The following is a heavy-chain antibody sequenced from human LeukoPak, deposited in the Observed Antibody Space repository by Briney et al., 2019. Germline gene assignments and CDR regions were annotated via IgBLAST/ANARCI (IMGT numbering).Heavy chain of an antibody. CDR2: IYYTGTT. CDR1: GGSITNYY. Sequence: RTSETLSLTCSVCGGSITNYYWSWIRQPPGKGLEWIGWIYYTGTTKYNPSLRGRITFSVDTSKSQFSLKLSSVTAADTALYCCARYSRNSSRWYYPWGQGTLVTVSS. V-gene: IGHV4-59*01. CDR3: ARYSRNSSRWYYP. J-gene: IGHJ5*02. D-gene: IGHD1-26*01.